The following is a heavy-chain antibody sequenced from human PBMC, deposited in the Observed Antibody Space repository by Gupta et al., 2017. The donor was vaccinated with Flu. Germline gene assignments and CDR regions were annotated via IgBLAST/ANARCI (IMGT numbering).Heavy chain of an antibody. J-gene: IGHJ4*02. CDR3: ALRLAAAGYSFDY. CDR1: GFTLNNYA. V-gene: IGHV3-23*01. Sequence: EVQLLESGGGLVQPGGSLRLSCDASGFTLNNYAMSWVRQAPGKGLEWVSSLSSPSGTTFYADSAKGRFTISRDSSKNTLYLQMNTLRAEDTAVYYCALRLAAAGYSFDYWGQGTLVTVSS. CDR2: LSSPSGTT. D-gene: IGHD6-13*01.